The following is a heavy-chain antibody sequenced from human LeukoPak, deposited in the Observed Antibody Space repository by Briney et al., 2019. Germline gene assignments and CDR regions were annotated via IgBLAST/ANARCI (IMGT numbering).Heavy chain of an antibody. Sequence: PGGSLRLSCAASGFTFSSYSMNWVRQAPGRGLEWVSSISSSSSYIYYADSVKGRFTISRDNAKNSLYLQMNSLRAEDTAVYYCARATSRVVEPLHYYMDVWGRGTTVTVSS. CDR2: ISSSSSYI. CDR1: GFTFSSYS. V-gene: IGHV3-21*01. J-gene: IGHJ6*03. D-gene: IGHD3-22*01. CDR3: ARATSRVVEPLHYYMDV.